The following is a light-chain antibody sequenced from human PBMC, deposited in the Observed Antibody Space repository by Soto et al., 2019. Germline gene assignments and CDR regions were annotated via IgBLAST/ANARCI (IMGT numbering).Light chain of an antibody. J-gene: IGKJ2*01. V-gene: IGKV4-1*01. Sequence: DIVMTQSPDSLAVSLGERATINCKSSQSVLYSSNNKNYIAWYQQRPRQPPKLLIYWASTRESGVPDRFNGSGSGTDFTLTVTSLQAEDVAVYYCQQYYSSPYTFGQGTKLEIK. CDR1: QSVLYSSNNKNY. CDR3: QQYYSSPYT. CDR2: WAS.